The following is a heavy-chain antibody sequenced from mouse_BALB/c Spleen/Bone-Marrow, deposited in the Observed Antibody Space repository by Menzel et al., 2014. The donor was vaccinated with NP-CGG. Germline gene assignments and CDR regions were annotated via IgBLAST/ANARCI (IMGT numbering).Heavy chain of an antibody. Sequence: QVQLKESGAELVRPGSSVKISCKASGYAFSTYWMSWVKQRPGQGLEWIGQIYPGDGDTNYNEKFKGKATLTADKSSSTASIQLSSLTSEDSAVYFCARVGFSFDYWGQGTTLTVSS. D-gene: IGHD3-1*01. V-gene: IGHV1-80*01. CDR2: IYPGDGDT. CDR1: GYAFSTYW. CDR3: ARVGFSFDY. J-gene: IGHJ2*01.